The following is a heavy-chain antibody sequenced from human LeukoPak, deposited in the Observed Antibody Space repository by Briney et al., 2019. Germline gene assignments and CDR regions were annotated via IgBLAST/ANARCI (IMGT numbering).Heavy chain of an antibody. CDR1: GFTFSSYA. V-gene: IGHV3-23*01. CDR2: IRGSGGST. CDR3: AKDRSSSLYSFDY. Sequence: GGSLRLSCAASGFTFSSYAMSWVRQAPGKGLEWVSAIRGSGGSTYYADSVKGRFTISRDNSKNTLYLQMNSLRAEDTAVYYCAKDRSSSLYSFDYWGQGTLVTVSS. J-gene: IGHJ4*02. D-gene: IGHD2-2*01.